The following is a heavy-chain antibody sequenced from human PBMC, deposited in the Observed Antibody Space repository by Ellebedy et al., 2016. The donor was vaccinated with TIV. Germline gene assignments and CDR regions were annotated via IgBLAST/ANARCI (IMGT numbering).Heavy chain of an antibody. CDR2: IYHSGST. CDR1: GGSISSSNW. D-gene: IGHD3-22*01. Sequence: SETLSLTXAVSGGSISSSNWWSWVRQPPGKGLEWIGEIYHSGSTNYNPSLKSRVTISVDKSKNQFSLKLSSVTAADTAVYYCARVSGYEPLFDYWGQGTLVTVSS. CDR3: ARVSGYEPLFDY. V-gene: IGHV4-4*02. J-gene: IGHJ4*02.